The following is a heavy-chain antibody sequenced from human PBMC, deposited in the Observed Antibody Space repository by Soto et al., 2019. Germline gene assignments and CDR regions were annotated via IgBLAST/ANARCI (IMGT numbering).Heavy chain of an antibody. CDR1: GGSISSYY. Sequence: SETLSLTCTVSGGSISSYYWSWIRQPPGNGLEWIGYIYYSGSTNYNPSLKSRVTISVDTSKNQFSLKLSSVTAADTAVYYCARVRSTDTIDYWGQGTLVTVSS. D-gene: IGHD5-18*01. CDR2: IYYSGST. J-gene: IGHJ4*02. V-gene: IGHV4-59*01. CDR3: ARVRSTDTIDY.